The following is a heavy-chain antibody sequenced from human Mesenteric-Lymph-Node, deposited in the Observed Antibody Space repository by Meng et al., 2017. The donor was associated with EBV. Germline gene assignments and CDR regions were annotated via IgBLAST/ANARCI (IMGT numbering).Heavy chain of an antibody. Sequence: VQSGSELREPGASGKVSCKASGDSFSRYEISWLRQAPGQGLEWMGWINTITGIPAYAQGLAGRFVFSLDTSVSTAYLQISSLKAEDTAVYYCARDHYCSGGSCYDYWGQGTLVTVSS. J-gene: IGHJ4*02. V-gene: IGHV7-4-1*02. CDR2: INTITGIP. CDR3: ARDHYCSGGSCYDY. CDR1: GDSFSRYE. D-gene: IGHD2-15*01.